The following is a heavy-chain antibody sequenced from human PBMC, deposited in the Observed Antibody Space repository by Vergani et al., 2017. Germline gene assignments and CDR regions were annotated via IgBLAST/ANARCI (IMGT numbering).Heavy chain of an antibody. J-gene: IGHJ4*02. V-gene: IGHV1-18*01. Sequence: QVQLVPSGAEVKTPGASVKVSCTASGYTFTSYGISWVRQAPGQGLEWMGWISAYNGNTNYAQKLQGRVTMTTDTSTSTAYMELRSLRSDDTAVYYCARDRITMVRGALPFDYWGQGTLVTVSS. CDR3: ARDRITMVRGALPFDY. D-gene: IGHD3-10*01. CDR2: ISAYNGNT. CDR1: GYTFTSYG.